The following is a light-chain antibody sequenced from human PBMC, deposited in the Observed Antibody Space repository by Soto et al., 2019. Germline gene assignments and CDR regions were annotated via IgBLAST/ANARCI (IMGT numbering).Light chain of an antibody. V-gene: IGLV2-11*01. Sequence: QSVLTQPRSVSGSPGQSVTISCTGTSSDVGGYNYVSWYQQHPGKAPKLMIYDVSKRPPGVPDRFSGSKSGNTASLTISGLQAEDEADYYCCSYAGSYTDVFATGTKVTVL. CDR2: DVS. CDR3: CSYAGSYTDV. J-gene: IGLJ1*01. CDR1: SSDVGGYNY.